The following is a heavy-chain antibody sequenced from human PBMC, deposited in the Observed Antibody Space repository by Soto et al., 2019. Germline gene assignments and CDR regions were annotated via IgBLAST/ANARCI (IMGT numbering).Heavy chain of an antibody. V-gene: IGHV3-48*03. D-gene: IGHD3-10*01. CDR3: ASVLYGSGPLAGEFYFDY. CDR1: GFTFSSYE. CDR2: ISSSGSTI. Sequence: EVQLVESGGGLVQPGGSLRLSCAASGFTFSSYEMNWVRQAPGKGLEWVSYISSSGSTIYYADSVKGRFTISRDNAKNSLYLQMNSLRAEDTAVYYCASVLYGSGPLAGEFYFDYWGQGTLVTVSS. J-gene: IGHJ4*02.